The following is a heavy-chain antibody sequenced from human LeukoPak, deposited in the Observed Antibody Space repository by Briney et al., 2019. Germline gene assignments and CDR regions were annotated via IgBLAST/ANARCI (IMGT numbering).Heavy chain of an antibody. V-gene: IGHV1-46*01. CDR1: GYTFTSYY. CDR3: ARDRYSSGWYSLVTKASWLKKKQHFDP. Sequence: ASVKVSCKASGYTFTSYYMHWVRQAPGQGLEWMGIINPSGGSTSYAQKFQGRVTMTRDTSTSTVYMELSSLRSDDTAVYYCARDRYSSGWYSLVTKASWLKKKQHFDPWGQGTLVTVSS. D-gene: IGHD6-19*01. J-gene: IGHJ5*02. CDR2: INPSGGST.